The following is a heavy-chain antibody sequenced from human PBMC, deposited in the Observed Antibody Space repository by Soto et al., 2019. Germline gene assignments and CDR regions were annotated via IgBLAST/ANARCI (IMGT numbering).Heavy chain of an antibody. CDR3: ATPHYFNP. V-gene: IGHV3-21*06. Sequence: GALSLPCAAAGCIFSAYSIYWVRQAPGKGLEWLSSISDDSSYIDYADSLRGRFTVYRDNARNSLYLQIDSLGVDDTAVYYCATPHYFNPWRPVTPVPVSP. CDR2: ISDDSSYI. CDR1: GCIFSAYS. J-gene: IGHJ1*01.